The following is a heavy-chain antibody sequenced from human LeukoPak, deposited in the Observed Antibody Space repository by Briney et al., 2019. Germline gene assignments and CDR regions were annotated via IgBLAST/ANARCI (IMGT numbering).Heavy chain of an antibody. CDR3: ARHYYDSSGYYYSSKNYFDS. V-gene: IGHV4-59*08. J-gene: IGHJ4*02. D-gene: IGHD3-22*01. CDR2: INHSGST. CDR1: GGSISSYY. Sequence: SETLSLTCTVSGGSISSYYWSWIRQPPGKGLEWIGEINHSGSTNYNPSLKSRVTISVDTSKNQFSLKLSSVTAADTAVYYCARHYYDSSGYYYSSKNYFDSWGQGSLVTVSS.